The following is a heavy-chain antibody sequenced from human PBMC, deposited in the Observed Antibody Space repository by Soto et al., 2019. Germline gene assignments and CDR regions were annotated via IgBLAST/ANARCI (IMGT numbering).Heavy chain of an antibody. D-gene: IGHD1-26*01. CDR2: ISYDGSNK. CDR1: GFTFSSYA. J-gene: IGHJ6*02. CDR3: ARELVRWELLRFYYYGMDV. Sequence: SGGSLRLSCAASGFTFSSYAMHWVRQAPGKGLEWVAVISYDGSNKYYADSVKGRFTISRDNSKNTLYLQMNSLRAEDTAVYYCARELVRWELLRFYYYGMDVWGQGTTVTVSS. V-gene: IGHV3-30-3*01.